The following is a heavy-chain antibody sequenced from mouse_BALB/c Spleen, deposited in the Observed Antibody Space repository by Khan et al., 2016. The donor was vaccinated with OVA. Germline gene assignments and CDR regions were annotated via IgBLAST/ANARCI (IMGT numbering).Heavy chain of an antibody. D-gene: IGHD1-2*01. V-gene: IGHV3-2*02. J-gene: IGHJ2*01. Sequence: VQLQESGPGLVKPSQSLSLTCTVTGYSITSGYGWNWIRQFPGNKLEWMGYISYSGSTNYNPYLKSRTSITRDTSKNPFFLQLNSVTTEETATYYCARTARIKYWGQGTTLTVSS. CDR2: ISYSGST. CDR3: ARTARIKY. CDR1: GYSITSGYG.